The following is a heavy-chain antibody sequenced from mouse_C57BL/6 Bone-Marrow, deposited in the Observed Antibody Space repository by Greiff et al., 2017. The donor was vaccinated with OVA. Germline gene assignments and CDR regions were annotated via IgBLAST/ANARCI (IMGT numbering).Heavy chain of an antibody. CDR2: IWWDDDK. J-gene: IGHJ2*01. CDR3: ARNLMGTTVVATGFDY. D-gene: IGHD1-1*01. Sequence: QVRLKESGPGILQPSQTLSLTCSFSGFSLSTFGMGVGWIRQPSGKGLEWLAHIWWDDDKYYNPALKRRLTISKDTSKNQVFLKIANVDTADTATYYCARNLMGTTVVATGFDYWGQGTTLTVSS. V-gene: IGHV8-8*01. CDR1: GFSLSTFGMG.